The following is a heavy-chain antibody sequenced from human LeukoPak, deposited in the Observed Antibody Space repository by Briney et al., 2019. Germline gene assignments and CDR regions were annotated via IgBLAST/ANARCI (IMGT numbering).Heavy chain of an antibody. D-gene: IGHD6-19*01. CDR1: GGSISSYY. V-gene: IGHV4-4*07. Sequence: SETLSLTCTVSGGSISSYYWSWIRQPAGKGLEWIGRIYTSGSTNYNPSLKSRVTMSVDTSKNQFSLKLSSVTAADTAVYYCAGSSGWYGLGWFDYWGQGTLVTVSS. J-gene: IGHJ4*02. CDR2: IYTSGST. CDR3: AGSSGWYGLGWFDY.